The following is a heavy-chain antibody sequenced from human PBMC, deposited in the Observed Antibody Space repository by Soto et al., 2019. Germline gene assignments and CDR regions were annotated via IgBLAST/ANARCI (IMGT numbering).Heavy chain of an antibody. CDR2: IYYSGST. CDR1: GGSISSYY. Sequence: PSETLSLTCTVSGGSISSYYWSWIRQPPGKGLEWIGYIYYSGSTNYNPSLKSRVTISVDTSKNQFSPKLSSVTAADTAVYYCARDSGRHGVATIMDYYYYGMDVWGQGTTVTVSS. V-gene: IGHV4-59*01. D-gene: IGHD5-12*01. CDR3: ARDSGRHGVATIMDYYYYGMDV. J-gene: IGHJ6*02.